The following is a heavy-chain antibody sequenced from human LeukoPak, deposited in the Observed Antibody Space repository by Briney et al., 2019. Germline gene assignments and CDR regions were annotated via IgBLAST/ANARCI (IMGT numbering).Heavy chain of an antibody. CDR1: GLTLSIYA. V-gene: IGHV3-23*01. CDR2: ISGRDDRT. D-gene: IGHD2-21*01. J-gene: IGHJ4*02. Sequence: PGGPQTLLCTVSGLTLSIYALIWVRQAPGKALEWVSCISGRDDRTFHADWVSSPFTISKDNSKTTVYLQMNNLRADDTALYYCASIWLGEFEVWGLGTLVTVSS. CDR3: ASIWLGEFEV.